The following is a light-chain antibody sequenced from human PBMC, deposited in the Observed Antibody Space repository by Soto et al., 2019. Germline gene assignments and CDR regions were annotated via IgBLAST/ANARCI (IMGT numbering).Light chain of an antibody. CDR1: QSVNIY. V-gene: IGKV3D-15*01. CDR2: GAS. J-gene: IGKJ4*01. CDR3: QQYDDWLRLT. Sequence: EIVMTQSPATLSVSPGERANLSCRASQSVNIYLAWYQQKPGQAHRLLIFGASSRATGIPARFSGSGSGTEFNPTISSLQSQDFAVYFCQQYDDWLRLTFGGGTKVDIK.